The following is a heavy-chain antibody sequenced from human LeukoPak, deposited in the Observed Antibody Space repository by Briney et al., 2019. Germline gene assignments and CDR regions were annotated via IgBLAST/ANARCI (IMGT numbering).Heavy chain of an antibody. J-gene: IGHJ4*02. CDR3: AKGRRTMVRGVISGFDY. V-gene: IGHV3-23*01. D-gene: IGHD3-10*01. CDR2: ISGSGGST. CDR1: GFTFSSYA. Sequence: GGSLRLSCAASGFTFSSYAMSWVRQAPGKGLEWVSAISGSGGSTYYADSVKGRFTISRDNSKNTLYLQMYSLRAEDTAVYYCAKGRRTMVRGVISGFDYWGQGTLVTVSS.